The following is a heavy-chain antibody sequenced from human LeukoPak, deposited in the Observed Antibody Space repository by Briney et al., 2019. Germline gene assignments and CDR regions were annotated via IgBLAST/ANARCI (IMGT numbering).Heavy chain of an antibody. CDR1: GDSFSSHY. J-gene: IGHJ3*02. D-gene: IGHD4-17*01. V-gene: IGHV4-59*11. CDR3: ARALVTVTKGFDI. Sequence: PSETLSLTCAVSGDSFSSHYWTWIRQSPGTGLEWIGYISHIGRTNYNPSLKSRVTISIDTSKNQFSLKLRSVTAADTAVYYCARALVTVTKGFDIWAQGTMVSVSS. CDR2: ISHIGRT.